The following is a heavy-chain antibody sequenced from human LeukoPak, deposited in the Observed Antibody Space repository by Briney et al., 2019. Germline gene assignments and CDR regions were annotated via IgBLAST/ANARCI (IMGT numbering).Heavy chain of an antibody. CDR3: ARSPPSTGYDRFDT. V-gene: IGHV3-30*02. CDR2: IRYDGNNK. CDR1: GFTFSSYG. D-gene: IGHD5-12*01. J-gene: IGHJ4*02. Sequence: PGGSLRLSCAASGFTFSSYGMHWVRQAPGKGLEWVAFIRYDGNNKYYVDSVKGRFSISRENSNNTLHMQMNSLSIEDTAVYYCARSPPSTGYDRFDTWGQGTLVTVSS.